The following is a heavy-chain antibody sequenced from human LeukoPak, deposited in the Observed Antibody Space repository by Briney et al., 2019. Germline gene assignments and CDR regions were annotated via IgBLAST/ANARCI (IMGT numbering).Heavy chain of an antibody. J-gene: IGHJ4*02. Sequence: ASVKVSCKASGGTFSSYAISWVRQAPGQGLEWMGRINPNSGGTNYAQKFQGRVTMTRDTSISTAYMELSRLRSDDTAVYYCARGGRWLQDYWGQGTLVTVSS. V-gene: IGHV1-2*06. CDR2: INPNSGGT. D-gene: IGHD5-24*01. CDR3: ARGGRWLQDY. CDR1: GGTFSSYA.